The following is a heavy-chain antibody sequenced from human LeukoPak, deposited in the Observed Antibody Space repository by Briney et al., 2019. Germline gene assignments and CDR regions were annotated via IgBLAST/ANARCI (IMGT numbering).Heavy chain of an antibody. D-gene: IGHD5-18*01. Sequence: GGSLRLSCAASGFTFSSYAMSWVRQAPGKGLEWVSAISGSGGSTYYADSVKGRFTISRDNSKNTLYLQMNSLRAEDTAVYYCAKGFGGYSYGSGGYWGQGTLVTVSS. V-gene: IGHV3-23*01. CDR2: ISGSGGST. CDR3: AKGFGGYSYGSGGY. CDR1: GFTFSSYA. J-gene: IGHJ4*02.